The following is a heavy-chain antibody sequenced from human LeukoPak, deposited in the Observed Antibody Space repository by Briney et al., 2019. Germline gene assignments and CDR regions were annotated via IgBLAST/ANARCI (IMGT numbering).Heavy chain of an antibody. J-gene: IGHJ4*02. V-gene: IGHV4-59*01. CDR2: IYYSGST. CDR3: ARGPNSAAMDY. Sequence: SSEPLSLTCTVSGGSISSYYWSWMRQPPGKGLEWIGYIYYSGSTNYNPSLKSRVTISVATSNNQFSLNLSSVTAADTAVYYCARGPNSAAMDYWGQGTLVTVSS. CDR1: GGSISSYY. D-gene: IGHD5-18*01.